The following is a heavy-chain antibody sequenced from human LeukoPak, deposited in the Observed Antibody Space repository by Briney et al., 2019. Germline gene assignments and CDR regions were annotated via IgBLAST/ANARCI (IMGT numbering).Heavy chain of an antibody. Sequence: GALRLSCAASGFTFSSYAMSWVRQAPGKGLEWVSGISGRDRSTYYADSVRGRFTFSRDNSKNTLYLQMSSLRAEDTAVYYCAKGGYSDFWSGYPPIGYYFDYWGQGTLVTVSS. CDR3: AKGGYSDFWSGYPPIGYYFDY. V-gene: IGHV3-23*01. D-gene: IGHD3-3*01. CDR1: GFTFSSYA. J-gene: IGHJ4*02. CDR2: ISGRDRST.